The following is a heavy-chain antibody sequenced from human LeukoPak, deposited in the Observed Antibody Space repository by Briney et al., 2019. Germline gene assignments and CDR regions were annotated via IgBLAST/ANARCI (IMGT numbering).Heavy chain of an antibody. CDR1: GFTFSSHG. Sequence: GGTLRLSCAASGFTFSSHGMSWVRQAPGKGLEWVSTISGSGDYTYYADSVKGRFTISRDNSKNSLYLQMNSLRAEDTAVYYCAKDRSPTMIVVVSYYFDYWGQGTLVTVSS. CDR3: AKDRSPTMIVVVSYYFDY. J-gene: IGHJ4*02. D-gene: IGHD3-22*01. CDR2: ISGSGDYT. V-gene: IGHV3-23*01.